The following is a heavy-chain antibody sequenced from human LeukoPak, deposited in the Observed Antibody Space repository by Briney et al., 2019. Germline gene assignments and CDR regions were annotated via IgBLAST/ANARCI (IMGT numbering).Heavy chain of an antibody. CDR1: GYTFTAYY. V-gene: IGHV1-69*13. CDR3: ARQRSSGWYGGASF. CDR2: IIPIFGTA. D-gene: IGHD6-19*01. Sequence: ASVKVSCKASGYTFTAYYIHWVRQAPGQGLEWMGGIIPIFGTANYAQKFQGRVTITADESTSTAYMELSSLRSEDTAVYYCARQRSSGWYGGASFWGQGTLVTVSS. J-gene: IGHJ4*02.